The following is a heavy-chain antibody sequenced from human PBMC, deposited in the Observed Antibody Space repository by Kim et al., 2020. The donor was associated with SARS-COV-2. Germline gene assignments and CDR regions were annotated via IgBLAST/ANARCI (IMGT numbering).Heavy chain of an antibody. J-gene: IGHJ4*02. V-gene: IGHV3-23*01. Sequence: SYQEPVKGRYTISRDNPKNTLDLQMNGLRAEDTAVYYCAPTFAAGSRDYWGQGTLVTVSS. D-gene: IGHD6-19*01. CDR3: APTFAAGSRDY.